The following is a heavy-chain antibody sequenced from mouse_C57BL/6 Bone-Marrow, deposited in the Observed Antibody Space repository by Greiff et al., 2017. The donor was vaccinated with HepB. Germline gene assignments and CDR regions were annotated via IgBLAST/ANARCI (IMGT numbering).Heavy chain of an antibody. D-gene: IGHD2-1*01. CDR2: ISYSGST. CDR1: GYSITSGYD. V-gene: IGHV3-1*01. J-gene: IGHJ2*01. Sequence: EVKLVESGPGMVKPSQSLSLTCTVTGYSITSGYDWHWIRHFPGNKLEWMGYISYSGSTNYNPSLKSRISITHDTSKNHFFLKLNSVTTEDTATYYCARSTLYYFDYWGQGTTLTVSS. CDR3: ARSTLYYFDY.